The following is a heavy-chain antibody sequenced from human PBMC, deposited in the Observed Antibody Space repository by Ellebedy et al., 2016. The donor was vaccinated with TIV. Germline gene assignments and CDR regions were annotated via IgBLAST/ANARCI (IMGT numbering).Heavy chain of an antibody. D-gene: IGHD6-19*01. V-gene: IGHV3-74*01. CDR2: INSDGTST. CDR1: GFTFSNYW. J-gene: IGHJ4*02. Sequence: GESLKISCAASGFTFSNYWMHWVRQVPGKGLVWVSRINSDGTSTTYADSVKGRFTISRDNAKNTLYLQMNRLRAEETAVYYCARVGSSGWDGTFDSWGQGTLVTVSS. CDR3: ARVGSSGWDGTFDS.